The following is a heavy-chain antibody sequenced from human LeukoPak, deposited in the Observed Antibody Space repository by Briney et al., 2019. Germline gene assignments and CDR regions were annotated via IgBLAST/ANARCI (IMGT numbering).Heavy chain of an antibody. J-gene: IGHJ5*02. Sequence: ASVKVSCKASGYTFTSYGISWVRQAPGQGLEWMGGIIPIFGTANYAQKFQGRVTITADESTSTAYMELSSLRSEDTAVYYCARGGGRGAAVARRNWFDPWGQGTLVTVSS. CDR2: IIPIFGTA. CDR1: GYTFTSYG. D-gene: IGHD6-19*01. V-gene: IGHV1-69*13. CDR3: ARGGGRGAAVARRNWFDP.